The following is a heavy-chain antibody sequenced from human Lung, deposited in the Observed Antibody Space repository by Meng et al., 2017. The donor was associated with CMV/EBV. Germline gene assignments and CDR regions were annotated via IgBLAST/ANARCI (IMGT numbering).Heavy chain of an antibody. J-gene: IGHJ6*01. V-gene: IGHV1-2*02. Sequence: SXXVSXKASGYTFTSYNIHWVRQAPGQGLEWMGWINTKSGDTDYAPKFHGRVTMTRDTSINTAHMEVTRLTSDDTATYYCARRWDYWSGFQTGYGLDVWGQGTTVTVSS. CDR1: GYTFTSYN. CDR2: INTKSGDT. CDR3: ARRWDYWSGFQTGYGLDV. D-gene: IGHD3-3*01.